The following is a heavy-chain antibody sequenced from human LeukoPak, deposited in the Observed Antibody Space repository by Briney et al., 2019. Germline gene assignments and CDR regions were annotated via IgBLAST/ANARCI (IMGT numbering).Heavy chain of an antibody. V-gene: IGHV3-21*01. Sequence: GGSLRLSCAASGFTFSSYSMNWVRQAPGRGLEWVSSISSSSSYIYYADSVKGRFTISRDNAKNSLYLQMNSLRAEGTAVYYCARDQGYSSGLLFDYWGQGTLVTVSS. CDR1: GFTFSSYS. CDR3: ARDQGYSSGLLFDY. CDR2: ISSSSSYI. J-gene: IGHJ4*02. D-gene: IGHD6-19*01.